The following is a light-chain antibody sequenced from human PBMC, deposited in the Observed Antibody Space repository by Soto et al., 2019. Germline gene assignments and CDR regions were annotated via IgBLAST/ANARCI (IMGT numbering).Light chain of an antibody. Sequence: EIVMTQSPATLSVSPGETVTLSCRASQSVGTNLAWYQQRPGQAPRLLIYGASTRATGISSRFSGSLSGTEHTLTSSSLQAEDFAVYYCQQRSNPLTFGGGTKVEIK. V-gene: IGKV3-15*01. CDR1: QSVGTN. J-gene: IGKJ4*01. CDR2: GAS. CDR3: QQRSNPLT.